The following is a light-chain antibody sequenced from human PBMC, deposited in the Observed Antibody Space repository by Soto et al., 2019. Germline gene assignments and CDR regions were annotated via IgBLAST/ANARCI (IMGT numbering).Light chain of an antibody. CDR2: EVS. J-gene: IGLJ1*01. CDR3: SSYTSRTTLV. Sequence: QSALTQPPSVSGSPGQSVTISCTGTSSDVGNYDRVSWYQQPPGTAPKLTIYEVSNRPSGVPDRFSGSKSGNTASLTISGLQAEDEADYYCSSYTSRTTLVFGTGTKLTVL. CDR1: SSDVGNYDR. V-gene: IGLV2-18*02.